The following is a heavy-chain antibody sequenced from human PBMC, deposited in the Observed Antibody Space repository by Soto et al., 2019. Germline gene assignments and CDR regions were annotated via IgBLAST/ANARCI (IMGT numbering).Heavy chain of an antibody. V-gene: IGHV3-30*04. J-gene: IGHJ4*02. Sequence: QVHLVESGGGVVQPGRSLRLSCDAYGFTFNSYPIHWVRQAPGKGLEWVAVISYDGRNDYYGDSVRGRFTISRDNSKNTVYLQMNSLTPEDTAVYYCARDPYFDYGGQGTLVTVSS. CDR2: ISYDGRND. CDR3: ARDPYFDY. CDR1: GFTFNSYP.